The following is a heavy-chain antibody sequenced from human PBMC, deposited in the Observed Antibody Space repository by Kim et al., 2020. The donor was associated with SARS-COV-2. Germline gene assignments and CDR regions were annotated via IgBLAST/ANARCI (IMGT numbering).Heavy chain of an antibody. J-gene: IGHJ4*02. CDR1: GGSISSYY. Sequence: SETLSLTCTVSGGSISSYYWSWIRQSTGKGLEWIGRVYANGRTDYNPSLKSRVTMSMDTSKNQVSLKLSAVTAADTAMYYCARREAGSNYFDYWGQGTLV. V-gene: IGHV4-4*07. D-gene: IGHD1-26*01. CDR3: ARREAGSNYFDY. CDR2: VYANGRT.